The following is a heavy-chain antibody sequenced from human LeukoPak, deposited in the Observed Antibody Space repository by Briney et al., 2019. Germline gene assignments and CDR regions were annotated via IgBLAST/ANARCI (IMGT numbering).Heavy chain of an antibody. D-gene: IGHD3-3*01. Sequence: GGSLRLSCAASGFTFSSYAMHWVRQAPGKGLEWVAVISYDGSNKYYADSVKGRFTISRDNSKNTLYLQMNSLRAEDTAVYYCARGRGVYDFWGGYFVYWGQGTLVTVSS. CDR2: ISYDGSNK. CDR1: GFTFSSYA. J-gene: IGHJ4*02. CDR3: ARGRGVYDFWGGYFVY. V-gene: IGHV3-30*04.